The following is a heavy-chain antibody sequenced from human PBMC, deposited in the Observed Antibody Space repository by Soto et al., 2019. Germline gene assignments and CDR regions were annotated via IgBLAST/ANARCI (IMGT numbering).Heavy chain of an antibody. CDR2: INAGNGNT. Sequence: QVQLVQSGAEEKKPGASVKVSCKASGYTFTSYAMHWVRQAPGQRLEWMGWINAGNGNTKYSQKLQGRVTITRDTSASIAYMGLSSLRSEDTAVYYCARSIVVVTALDYWGKGTRFTFSS. V-gene: IGHV1-3*05. CDR1: GYTFTSYA. J-gene: IGHJ4*02. CDR3: ARSIVVVTALDY. D-gene: IGHD2-21*02.